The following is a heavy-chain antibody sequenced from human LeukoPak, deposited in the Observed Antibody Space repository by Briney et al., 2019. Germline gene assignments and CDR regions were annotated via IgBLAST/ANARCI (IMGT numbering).Heavy chain of an antibody. D-gene: IGHD6-19*01. CDR2: IIPMFGSA. V-gene: IGHV1-69*05. CDR3: ARALGYSSGWYHDAFDI. J-gene: IGHJ3*02. Sequence: SVKVSCKASGGTFSSYGISWVRQAPGQGLQWMGRIIPMFGSADYAQKFQGRVTITTDESTSTAYMELSSLRSEDAAVYYCARALGYSSGWYHDAFDIWGQGTMVTVSS. CDR1: GGTFSSYG.